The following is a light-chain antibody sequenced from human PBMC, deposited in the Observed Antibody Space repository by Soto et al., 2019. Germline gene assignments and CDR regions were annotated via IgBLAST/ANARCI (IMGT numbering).Light chain of an antibody. CDR3: QQYNSYPYT. CDR1: QTITSW. Sequence: DIQMTQSPSTLSASLRDRVTITCRASQTITSWLAWYQQKPGKAPKFLIYDASTLETGVPSRFSGSGSGTEFTLTISSLQPDDFATYYCQQYNSYPYTFGQGPKVDI. V-gene: IGKV1-5*01. J-gene: IGKJ2*01. CDR2: DAS.